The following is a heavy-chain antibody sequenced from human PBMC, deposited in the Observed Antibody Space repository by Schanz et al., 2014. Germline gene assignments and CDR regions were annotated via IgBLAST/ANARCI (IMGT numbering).Heavy chain of an antibody. Sequence: QVQLVQSGAEAKKPEASVKVSCKASGGTFSSDTFSWVRQAPGQGLEWMGRIVPIAGITNYAQRFQGRVTFTADKSTSTAYMELSSLRYEDTALYYCARGTMPGTFDIWGQGTMVTVSS. CDR2: IVPIAGIT. V-gene: IGHV1-69*02. CDR1: GGTFSSDT. CDR3: ARGTMPGTFDI. D-gene: IGHD2-2*01. J-gene: IGHJ3*02.